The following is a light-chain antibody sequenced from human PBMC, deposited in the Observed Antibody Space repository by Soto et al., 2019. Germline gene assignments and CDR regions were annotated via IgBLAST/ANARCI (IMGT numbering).Light chain of an antibody. V-gene: IGKV3-20*01. CDR2: GAS. CDR3: LQYGSSPIT. J-gene: IGKJ5*01. CDR1: QSVSSSY. Sequence: EIVLTQSPGTLSLSPGERATLSCRASQSVSSSYLAWYQQKPGQAPRLLIYGASSRATGIPDRFSGSGSGTDFSLTISRLEPEDFAVYYCLQYGSSPITFGQGARLEMK.